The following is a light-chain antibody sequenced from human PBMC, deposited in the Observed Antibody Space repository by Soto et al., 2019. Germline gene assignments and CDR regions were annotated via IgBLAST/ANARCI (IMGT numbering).Light chain of an antibody. CDR2: AAS. CDR1: QTISDF. Sequence: QMTQSPSSLSASIGDRVNITCRASQTISDFLNWYQLKPGKAPKLLIYAASSLQSGVPSRFSGSGSGTDFTLTISRLQPEDFATYTCQQSFSTPRTFGQGTKVDIK. J-gene: IGKJ1*01. CDR3: QQSFSTPRT. V-gene: IGKV1-39*01.